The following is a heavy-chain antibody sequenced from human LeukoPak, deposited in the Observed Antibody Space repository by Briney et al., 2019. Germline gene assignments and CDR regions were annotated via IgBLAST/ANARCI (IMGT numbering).Heavy chain of an antibody. CDR3: AKVGTTYYYDSSGT. Sequence: FSGSGGGTHYADSVKGRFAISRDNSKNTLYLQMNSLRAEDTAVYYCAKVGTTYYYDSSGTWGQGTLVTVSS. D-gene: IGHD3-22*01. J-gene: IGHJ5*02. V-gene: IGHV3-23*01. CDR2: FSGSGGGT.